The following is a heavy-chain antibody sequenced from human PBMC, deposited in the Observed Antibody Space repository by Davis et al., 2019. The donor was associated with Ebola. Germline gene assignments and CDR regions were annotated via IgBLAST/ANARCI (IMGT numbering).Heavy chain of an antibody. CDR1: GYTFTSYD. D-gene: IGHD6-19*01. J-gene: IGHJ4*02. V-gene: IGHV1-8*01. Sequence: ASVKVSCKASGYTFTSYDINWVRQATGPGLEWTGWMHPNSGNTGYEQKFQGRVIMTRNTSISTAYMELSSLRSDDTAVYYCARMWQWPDYWGQGTLVTVSS. CDR2: MHPNSGNT. CDR3: ARMWQWPDY.